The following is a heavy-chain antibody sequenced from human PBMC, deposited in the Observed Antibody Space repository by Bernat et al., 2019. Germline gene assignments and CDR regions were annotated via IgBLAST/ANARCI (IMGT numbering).Heavy chain of an antibody. V-gene: IGHV5-10-1*03. CDR1: GYSFTSYW. D-gene: IGHD6-19*01. Sequence: EVQLVQSGAEVKKPGESLRISCKGSGYSFTSYWISWVRQMPGKGLEWMGRIDPSDSYTNYSPSFQGHVTISADKSLSTAYLQWSSLKASDTAMYYCARHAFGYRGWYYFDYWGQGTLVTVSS. CDR2: IDPSDSYT. CDR3: ARHAFGYRGWYYFDY. J-gene: IGHJ4*02.